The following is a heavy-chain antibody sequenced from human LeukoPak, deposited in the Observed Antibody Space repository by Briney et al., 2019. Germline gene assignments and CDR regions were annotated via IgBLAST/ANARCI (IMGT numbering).Heavy chain of an antibody. D-gene: IGHD4-17*01. V-gene: IGHV1-69*05. Sequence: SVKVSCKASGGSFNDYAFSWVRQAPGQGLERMGGIIPLFGTPIYAQQFQGRFTITTDESTSTAYMELSSLTSEDTAVYYCARERTTETTWGYFDYWGQGTLVTVSS. CDR3: ARERTTETTWGYFDY. CDR1: GGSFNDYA. J-gene: IGHJ4*02. CDR2: IIPLFGTP.